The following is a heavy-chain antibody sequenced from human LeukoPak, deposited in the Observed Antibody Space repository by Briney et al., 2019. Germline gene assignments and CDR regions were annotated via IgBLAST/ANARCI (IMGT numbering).Heavy chain of an antibody. J-gene: IGHJ3*02. CDR3: ARGVYYDSSGYYLGSYDAFDI. V-gene: IGHV4-59*01. Sequence: SETLSLTCTVSGGSISSYYWSWIRQPPGKGLEWIGYIYYSGSTNCNPSLKSRVTISVDTSKNQFSLKLSSVTAADTAVYYCARGVYYDSSGYYLGSYDAFDIWGQGTMVTVSS. CDR2: IYYSGST. CDR1: GGSISSYY. D-gene: IGHD3-22*01.